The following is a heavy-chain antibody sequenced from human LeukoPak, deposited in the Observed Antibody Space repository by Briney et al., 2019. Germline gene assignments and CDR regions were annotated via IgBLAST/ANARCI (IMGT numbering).Heavy chain of an antibody. CDR3: ARHRGAYSSGFLDY. Sequence: SETLSLTCTVSGDSISSSRSYWGWIRQPPGKGLEWIGSIYYTGNTYYNPSLKSRVTISVDTSKNQFSLKLSSVTAADTAVYYCARHRGAYSSGFLDYWGQGTLVTVSS. CDR1: GDSISSSRSY. D-gene: IGHD6-19*01. J-gene: IGHJ4*02. CDR2: IYYTGNT. V-gene: IGHV4-39*01.